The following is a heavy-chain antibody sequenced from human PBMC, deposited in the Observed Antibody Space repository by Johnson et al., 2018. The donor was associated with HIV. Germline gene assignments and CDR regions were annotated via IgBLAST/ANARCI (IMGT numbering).Heavy chain of an antibody. V-gene: IGHV3-30-3*01. Sequence: QVQLVESGGGVVQRGGSLRLSCAASGFTFSSYAMHWVRQAPGKGLEWVAVISYDGSNKYYADSVKGRFTISRDNSKNTLYLQMNSLRTEDTAVYYCARGRWLRDAFDIWGQGTMVTVSS. CDR1: GFTFSSYA. CDR3: ARGRWLRDAFDI. D-gene: IGHD3-22*01. J-gene: IGHJ3*02. CDR2: ISYDGSNK.